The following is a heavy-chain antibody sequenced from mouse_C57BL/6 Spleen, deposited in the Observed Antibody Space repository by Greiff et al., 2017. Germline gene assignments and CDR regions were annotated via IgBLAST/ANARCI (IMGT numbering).Heavy chain of an antibody. CDR1: GYTFTSYT. D-gene: IGHD1-1*01. CDR2: INPSSGYT. V-gene: IGHV1-4*01. CDR3: ARDYGSSPYYCDY. J-gene: IGHJ2*01. Sequence: VQLQQSGAELARPGASVKMSCKASGYTFTSYTMHWVKQRPGQGLEWIGYINPSSGYTKYNQKFKDKATLTADKSSSTAYMQLSSLTSEDSAVYYCARDYGSSPYYCDYWGQGTTLTVSA.